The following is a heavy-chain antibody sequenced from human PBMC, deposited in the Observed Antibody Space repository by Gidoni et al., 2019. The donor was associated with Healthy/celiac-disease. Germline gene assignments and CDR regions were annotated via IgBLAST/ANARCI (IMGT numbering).Heavy chain of an antibody. D-gene: IGHD1-26*01. CDR1: GFTFSGSD. J-gene: IGHJ4*02. CDR3: TVGAEERYFDY. CDR2: IRSKANSYAT. V-gene: IGHV3-73*01. Sequence: EVQLVESGGGLVKPGGSLKLSCAASGFTFSGSDMHWVRQASGKGLELCGRIRSKANSYATAYAASVKGRFTISRDDSKNTAYLQMNSLKTEDTAVYYCTVGAEERYFDYWGQGTLVTVSS.